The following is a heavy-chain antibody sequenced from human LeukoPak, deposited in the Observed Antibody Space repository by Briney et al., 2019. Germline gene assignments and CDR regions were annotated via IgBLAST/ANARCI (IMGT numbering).Heavy chain of an antibody. CDR1: GFTFSSYA. D-gene: IGHD3-10*01. V-gene: IGHV3-23*01. J-gene: IGHJ4*02. CDR3: AKVGYYYGSGGPYYFDY. Sequence: GGSLRLSCAASGFTFSSYAMSWVRQAPGKGLEWVSAISGSGGSTYYADSVKGRFTISRDNSKNTLYLQMNSLRAEDTAVYYCAKVGYYYGSGGPYYFDYWGQGTLVTVSS. CDR2: ISGSGGST.